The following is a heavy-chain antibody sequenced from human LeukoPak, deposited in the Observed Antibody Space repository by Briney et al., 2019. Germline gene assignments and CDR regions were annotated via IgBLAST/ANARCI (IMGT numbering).Heavy chain of an antibody. V-gene: IGHV3-13*01. J-gene: IGHJ4*02. D-gene: IGHD6-19*01. CDR1: GFTFSSYD. Sequence: PGGSLRLSCAASGFTFSSYDMHWVRQATGKGLEWVPGIGTAGDTYYPGSVKGRFTISRENAKNSLYLQMNSLRAEDTAVYYCTRRIAVTNTGLDYWGQGTLVTVSS. CDR3: TRRIAVTNTGLDY. CDR2: IGTAGDT.